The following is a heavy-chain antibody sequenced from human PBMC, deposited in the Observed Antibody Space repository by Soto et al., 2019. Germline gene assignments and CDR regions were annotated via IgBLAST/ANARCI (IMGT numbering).Heavy chain of an antibody. CDR1: GYTFTNYA. CDR3: ARDSQYSTDWQRFDS. J-gene: IGHJ4*02. D-gene: IGHD6-6*01. CDR2: VNTYNGNP. V-gene: IGHV1-18*01. Sequence: QVQLVQSGVEVKKPGASVKVSCKASGYTFTNYAISWVRQARGRGLEWMGWVNTYNGNPNYAQIFQGRVTITTDTSTGTAYMELRSLKSDDSAVYYCARDSQYSTDWQRFDSWGQGTLVTVSS.